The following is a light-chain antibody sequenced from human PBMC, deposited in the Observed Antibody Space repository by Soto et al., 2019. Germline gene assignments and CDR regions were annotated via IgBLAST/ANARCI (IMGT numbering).Light chain of an antibody. CDR2: DAS. CDR3: QQYNTYST. Sequence: DIQMTQSPSTLSASVGDRVTITCRASQSISRWLDWYQQKPGKAPQALIYDASSLKSGVPSRFSGNGSGTEFTLTISSLQPDDFATYYCQQYNTYSTFGQGTRLDMK. CDR1: QSISRW. V-gene: IGKV1-5*01. J-gene: IGKJ5*01.